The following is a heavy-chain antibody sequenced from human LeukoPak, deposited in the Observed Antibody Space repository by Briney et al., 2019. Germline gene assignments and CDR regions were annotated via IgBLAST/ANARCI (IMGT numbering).Heavy chain of an antibody. CDR1: GFTFTSSA. D-gene: IGHD2-8*01. J-gene: IGHJ4*02. Sequence: SVKVSCKASGFTFTSSAVQWVRQARGQRLEWIGWIVVGSGNTNYAQKFQERVTITRDMSTSTAYMELSSLRSEDTAVYYCAADIMDWVDGRSSWGQGTLVTVSS. CDR3: AADIMDWVDGRSS. CDR2: IVVGSGNT. V-gene: IGHV1-58*01.